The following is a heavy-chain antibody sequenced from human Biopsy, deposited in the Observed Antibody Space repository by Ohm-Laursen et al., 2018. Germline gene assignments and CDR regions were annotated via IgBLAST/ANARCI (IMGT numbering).Heavy chain of an antibody. CDR2: INPSGGS. CDR1: DGSFSGYY. Sequence: SETLSLTCAVYDGSFSGYYWRWLRKSPGMGLEWIGEINPSGGSNYNQSLAGRVSISLDTTKVHLALKLSSMTAADTAVYYCASVAGPRTDCYCSNIDVWGRGTTVTVSS. D-gene: IGHD2-2*01. V-gene: IGHV4-34*01. J-gene: IGHJ6*02. CDR3: ASVAGPRTDCYCSNIDV.